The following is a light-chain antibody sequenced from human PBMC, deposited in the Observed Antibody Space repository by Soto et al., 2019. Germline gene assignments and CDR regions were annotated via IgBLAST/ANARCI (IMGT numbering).Light chain of an antibody. V-gene: IGKV3-11*01. Sequence: EVVLTQSPVTLSLSPGERATPSCRASQSVSSYLAWYQQKPGQAPRLLIYDISNRATGIPARFSGSGSGTDFTLTISSLEPDDFAVYYCQQRNDWQVTFGQGTRLEIK. CDR1: QSVSSY. CDR3: QQRNDWQVT. CDR2: DIS. J-gene: IGKJ5*01.